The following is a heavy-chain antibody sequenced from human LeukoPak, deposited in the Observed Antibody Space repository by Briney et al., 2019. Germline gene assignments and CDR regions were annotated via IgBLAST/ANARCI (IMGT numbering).Heavy chain of an antibody. J-gene: IGHJ4*02. D-gene: IGHD2-15*01. CDR2: ISSSSSYI. CDR1: GFTFSSYS. CDR3: ARETVAAFSYFDY. Sequence: GGPLRLSCAASGFTFSSYSMNWVRQAPGKGLEWVSSISSSSSYIYYADSVKGRFTISRDNAKNSLYLQMNSLRAEDTAVYYCARETVAAFSYFDYWGQGTLVTVSS. V-gene: IGHV3-21*01.